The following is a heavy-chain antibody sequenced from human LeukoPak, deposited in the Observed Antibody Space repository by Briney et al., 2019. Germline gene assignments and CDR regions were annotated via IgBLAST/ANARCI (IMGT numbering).Heavy chain of an antibody. CDR2: ISSSSSYI. CDR1: GFTFSSYS. D-gene: IGHD3-22*01. Sequence: GGSLRLSCAASGFTFSSYSMNWVRQAPGKGLEWVSSISSSSSYIYYADSVKGRFTISRDNAKNSLYLQMNSLRAEDTAVYYCARMPYYYDSSGYYHFDYWGQGTLVTVSS. CDR3: ARMPYYYDSSGYYHFDY. V-gene: IGHV3-21*01. J-gene: IGHJ4*02.